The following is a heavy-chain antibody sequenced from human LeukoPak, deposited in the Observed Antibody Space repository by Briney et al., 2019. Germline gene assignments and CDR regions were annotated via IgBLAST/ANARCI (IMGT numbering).Heavy chain of an antibody. CDR3: ARDPGYYDSAKNWFDP. J-gene: IGHJ5*02. D-gene: IGHD3-22*01. CDR2: INTDGSST. CDR1: GFTFSSYW. V-gene: IGHV3-74*01. Sequence: GGSLRLSCAASGFTFSSYWMHWARQAPGKGLVWVSRINTDGSSTSYADSVKGRFTISRDNAKNTLYLQMNSLRAEDTAVYYCARDPGYYDSAKNWFDPWGQGTLVTVSS.